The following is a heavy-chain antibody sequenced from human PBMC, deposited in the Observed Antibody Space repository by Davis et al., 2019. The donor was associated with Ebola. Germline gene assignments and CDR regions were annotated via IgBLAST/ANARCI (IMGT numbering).Heavy chain of an antibody. J-gene: IGHJ4*02. CDR2: IYHSGST. Sequence: PSETLSLTCTVSGYSISSGYYWGWIRQPPGKGLEWIGSIYHSGSTYYNPSLKSRVTISVDTSKNQFSLKLSSVTAADTAVYYCARESGDTAGYYFDYWGQGTLVTVSS. V-gene: IGHV4-38-2*02. CDR3: ARESGDTAGYYFDY. CDR1: GYSISSGYY. D-gene: IGHD5-18*01.